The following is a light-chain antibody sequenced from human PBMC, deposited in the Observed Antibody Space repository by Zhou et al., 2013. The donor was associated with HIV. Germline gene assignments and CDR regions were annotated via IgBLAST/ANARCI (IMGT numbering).Light chain of an antibody. CDR3: QQYGSSPLT. J-gene: IGKJ4*01. CDR1: QSVSSN. CDR2: GAS. V-gene: IGKV3-15*01. Sequence: EIVMTQSPGTLSVSPGERATLSCRASQSVSSNLAWYQQKPGQAPRVLIYGASTRATGIPARFSGSGSGTEFTLTISSLQSEDFAVYYCQQYGSSPLTFGGGTKVEIK.